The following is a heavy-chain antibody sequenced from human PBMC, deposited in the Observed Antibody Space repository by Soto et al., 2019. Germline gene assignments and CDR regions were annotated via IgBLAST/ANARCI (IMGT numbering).Heavy chain of an antibody. D-gene: IGHD2-21*02. CDR2: IIPICGTA. CDR3: ARGPYRAYCGGDCYSGPPAYYYYGMDV. J-gene: IGHJ6*02. CDR1: GGTFSSYA. Sequence: ASVKVSCKASGGTFSSYAISWVRQAPGQGLEWMGGIIPICGTANYAQKFQGRVTITADESTSTAYMELSSLGSEDTAVYYCARGPYRAYCGGDCYSGPPAYYYYGMDVWGQGTTVTVSS. V-gene: IGHV1-69*13.